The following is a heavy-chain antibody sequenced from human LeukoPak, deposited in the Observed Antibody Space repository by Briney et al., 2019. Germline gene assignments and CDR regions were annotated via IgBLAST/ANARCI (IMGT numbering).Heavy chain of an antibody. D-gene: IGHD3-22*01. CDR3: ATYYDSSGYKLDY. Sequence: PSESLSLTCAVYGGSFSGYYWSWVRQPPGKGLEWIGEINHSGSTNYNPSLKSRVTISVDTSKNQFSLKLSSVTAADTAVYYCATYYDSSGYKLDYWGQGTLVTVSS. CDR2: INHSGST. CDR1: GGSFSGYY. V-gene: IGHV4-34*01. J-gene: IGHJ4*02.